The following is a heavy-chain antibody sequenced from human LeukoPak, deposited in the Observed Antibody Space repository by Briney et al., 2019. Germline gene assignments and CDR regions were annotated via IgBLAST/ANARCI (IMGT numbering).Heavy chain of an antibody. CDR1: GYTFNSYA. J-gene: IGHJ4*02. CDR3: ARDGHERSYYDILTGYYMTYYFDY. CDR2: ISGSGTST. D-gene: IGHD3-9*01. Sequence: GGSLRLSCTASGYTFNSYAMSWVRQAPGKGLEWVSGISGSGTSTYYADSVKGRFTISRDNSKNTLYLQMNSLRAEDTAVYYCARDGHERSYYDILTGYYMTYYFDYWGQGTLVTVSS. V-gene: IGHV3-23*01.